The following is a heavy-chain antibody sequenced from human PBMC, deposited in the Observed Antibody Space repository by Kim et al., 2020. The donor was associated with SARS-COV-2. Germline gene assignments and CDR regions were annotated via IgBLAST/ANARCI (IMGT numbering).Heavy chain of an antibody. CDR3: AKGGRLTMIVEHYYGMDV. CDR1: GFTFDDYA. J-gene: IGHJ6*02. V-gene: IGHV3-9*01. Sequence: GGSLRLSCAASGFTFDDYAMHWVRQAPGKGLEWVSGISWNSGSIGYVDSVKGRFTISRDNAKNSLYLQMNSLRAEDTALYYCAKGGRLTMIVEHYYGMDVWGQGTTVTVSS. CDR2: ISWNSGSI. D-gene: IGHD3-22*01.